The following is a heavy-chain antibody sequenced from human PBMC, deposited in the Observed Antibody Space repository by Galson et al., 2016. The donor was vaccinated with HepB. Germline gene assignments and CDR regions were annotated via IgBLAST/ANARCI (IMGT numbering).Heavy chain of an antibody. CDR2: KSYDRSPD. CDR3: GKDLLRGAMGVGTTCDF. Sequence: SLRLSCAASGFTFSSYGIHWVRQAPGQGLEWVAFKSYDRSPDYYSDSVQGRCTISGASATNTLFLQMNNLRAGDPAVYFCGKDLLRGAMGVGTTCDFWGPGALVTVSS. CDR1: GFTFSSYG. D-gene: IGHD1-14*01. J-gene: IGHJ4*02. V-gene: IGHV3-30*18.